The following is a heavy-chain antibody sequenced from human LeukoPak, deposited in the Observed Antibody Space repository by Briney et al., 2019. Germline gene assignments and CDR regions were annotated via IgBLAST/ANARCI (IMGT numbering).Heavy chain of an antibody. D-gene: IGHD2/OR15-2a*01. CDR3: AREVNSKTRYYGMDV. CDR2: INSDGTST. CDR1: GFSCSSYW. V-gene: IGHV3-74*01. J-gene: IGHJ6*02. Sequence: GGSLRLSSAASGFSCSSYWMHWVRQAPGKGLVWVSRINSDGTSTTYADSVKGRFTISRDNAKNSLYLQMNSLRAGDTAVYYCAREVNSKTRYYGMDVWGQGTTVTVSS.